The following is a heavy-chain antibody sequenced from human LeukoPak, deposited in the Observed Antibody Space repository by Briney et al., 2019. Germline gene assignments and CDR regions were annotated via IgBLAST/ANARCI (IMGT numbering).Heavy chain of an antibody. CDR1: GGTFSSYA. D-gene: IGHD1-1*01. J-gene: IGHJ5*02. CDR2: IIPILGIA. V-gene: IGHV1-69*04. Sequence: GASVKVSCKASGGTFSSYAISWVRQAPGQGLEWMGRIIPILGIANYAQKFQGRVTITADKSTSTAYMELSSLRSEDTAVYYCARGSRVGTGTDWFDPWGQGTLVTVSS. CDR3: ARGSRVGTGTDWFDP.